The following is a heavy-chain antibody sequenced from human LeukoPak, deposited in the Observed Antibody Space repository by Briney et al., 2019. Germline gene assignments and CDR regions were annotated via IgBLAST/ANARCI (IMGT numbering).Heavy chain of an antibody. D-gene: IGHD6-13*01. Sequence: PGGSLRLSCAASGFTFSDYYMSWIRQAPGKGLEWVSYISGSGGSTYYADSVKGRFTISRDNSKNTLYLQMNSLRAEDTAVYYCAKDLVAAARNWFDPWGQGTLVTVSP. CDR1: GFTFSDYY. V-gene: IGHV3-11*01. CDR2: ISGSGGST. CDR3: AKDLVAAARNWFDP. J-gene: IGHJ5*02.